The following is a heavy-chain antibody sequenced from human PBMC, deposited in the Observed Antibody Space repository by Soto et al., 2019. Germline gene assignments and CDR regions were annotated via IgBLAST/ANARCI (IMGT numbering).Heavy chain of an antibody. D-gene: IGHD3-9*01. Sequence: QVQLVQSGGEVKKPGASVKVSCKASGYNYNNYGVTWVRQAPGQGLEWMGWISAFNHKAKYAPNIHDRVTMTIDTSTNTAHMAMRSMRPDDTAVYYCARQHNDLWTDSPDFDYWGQGTLVTVSA. CDR3: ARQHNDLWTDSPDFDY. J-gene: IGHJ4*02. V-gene: IGHV1-18*04. CDR2: ISAFNHKA. CDR1: GYNYNNYG.